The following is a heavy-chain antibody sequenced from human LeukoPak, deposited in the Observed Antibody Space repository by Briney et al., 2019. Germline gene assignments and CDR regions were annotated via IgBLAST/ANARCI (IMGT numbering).Heavy chain of an antibody. CDR3: ARGGRIAVAGTFDY. Sequence: SETLSLTCTVSGGPISSYYWSWIRQPPGKGLEWIGYIYYSGSTNYNPSLKSRVTISVDTSKNQFSLKLSSVTAADTAVYYCARGGRIAVAGTFDYWGQGTLVTVSS. D-gene: IGHD6-19*01. CDR2: IYYSGST. J-gene: IGHJ4*02. CDR1: GGPISSYY. V-gene: IGHV4-59*01.